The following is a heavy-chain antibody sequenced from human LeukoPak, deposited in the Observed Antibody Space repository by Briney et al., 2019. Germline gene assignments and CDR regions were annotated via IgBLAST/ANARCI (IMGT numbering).Heavy chain of an antibody. Sequence: GASVKVSCKASGYTFTSNGISWVRQAPGQGLEWMGWISAYNGNTNYAQKLQGRVTMSTDTSTSTAYMELRSLRSDDTAVYYCARDTYDYDISGYFDYWGQGTLVTVSS. CDR2: ISAYNGNT. J-gene: IGHJ4*02. CDR1: GYTFTSNG. V-gene: IGHV1-18*01. D-gene: IGHD3-22*01. CDR3: ARDTYDYDISGYFDY.